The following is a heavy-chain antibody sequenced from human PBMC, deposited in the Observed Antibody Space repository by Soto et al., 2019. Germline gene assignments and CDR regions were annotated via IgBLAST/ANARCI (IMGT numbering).Heavy chain of an antibody. V-gene: IGHV1-69*01. J-gene: IGHJ6*02. CDR3: ARGRLIADRPYYYYGMDV. CDR2: IIPIVGTA. CDR1: GGTFSSYA. D-gene: IGHD6-6*01. Sequence: QVQLVQSGAEVKKPGSSVKVSCKASGGTFSSYAISWVRQAPGQGLEWMGGIIPIVGTANYAQKFQGRVTITADESTSTAYMELRSLRSEDTAVYYWARGRLIADRPYYYYGMDVWAQGTTVTVSS.